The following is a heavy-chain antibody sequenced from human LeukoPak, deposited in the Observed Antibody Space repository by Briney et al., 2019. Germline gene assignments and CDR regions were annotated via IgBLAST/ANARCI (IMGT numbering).Heavy chain of an antibody. V-gene: IGHV1-69*01. Sequence: ASVKVSCKASGGTFSSYAISWVRQAPGQGLEWMGGIIPIFGTANYAQKFQGRVTITADESTSTAYMELSSLRSEDTAVYYCATDLLGSYYGDYWGQGTLVTVSS. CDR2: IIPIFGTA. CDR3: ATDLLGSYYGDY. J-gene: IGHJ4*02. D-gene: IGHD1-26*01. CDR1: GGTFSSYA.